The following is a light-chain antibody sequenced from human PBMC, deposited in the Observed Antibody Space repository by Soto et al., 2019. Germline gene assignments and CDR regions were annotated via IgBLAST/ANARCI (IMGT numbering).Light chain of an antibody. Sequence: GLTKTPGTLSLSPGERATLSCRASQSVSSRYLAWYQQKPGQAPRLLIYGASNRATGIPDRFSGSGSGTDFTLTICRLEPEDFGVYYGQQDGMLGPFGEGSKV. J-gene: IGKJ1*01. CDR3: QQDGMLGP. CDR2: GAS. V-gene: IGKV3-20*01. CDR1: QSVSSRY.